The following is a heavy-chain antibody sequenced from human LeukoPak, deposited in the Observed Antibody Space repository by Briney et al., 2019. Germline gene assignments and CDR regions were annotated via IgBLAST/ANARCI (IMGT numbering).Heavy chain of an antibody. D-gene: IGHD6-13*01. V-gene: IGHV1-2*02. CDR3: ARDLGYSDAFDI. CDR2: INPNSGGT. Sequence: ASVKVSCKAPGYTFTGYYMHWVRQAPGQGLEWMGWINPNSGGTNYAQKFQGRVTMTRDTSISTAYMELSRLRSDDTAVYYCARDLGYSDAFDIWGQGTMVTVSS. CDR1: GYTFTGYY. J-gene: IGHJ3*02.